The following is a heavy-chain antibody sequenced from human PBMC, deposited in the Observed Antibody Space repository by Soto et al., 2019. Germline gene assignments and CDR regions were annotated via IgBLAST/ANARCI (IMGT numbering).Heavy chain of an antibody. J-gene: IGHJ4*02. CDR1: GFTFDDYA. D-gene: IGHD5-18*01. V-gene: IGHV3-9*01. CDR2: ISWNSGSI. CDR3: AIVDTAMVTKRYSYGYNDY. Sequence: GGSLRLSCAASGFTFDDYAMHWVLQAPGKGLEWVSGISWNSGSIGYADSVKGRFTISRDNAKNSLYLQMNSLRAEDTAVYYCAIVDTAMVTKRYSYGYNDYWGQGTLVTVSS.